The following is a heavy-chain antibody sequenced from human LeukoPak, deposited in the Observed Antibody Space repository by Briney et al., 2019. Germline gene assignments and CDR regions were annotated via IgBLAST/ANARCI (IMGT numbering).Heavy chain of an antibody. CDR3: ARNDRGRPADY. D-gene: IGHD1-26*01. CDR2: MHYSVTT. CDR1: GGSTNNSPYY. J-gene: IGHJ4*02. Sequence: PSETLSLTCNVSGGSTNNSPYYWAWIRQPPGKGLEWIASMHYSVTTYHNPSLRSRATISVDTSKNQFSLRLISVTAADTAVYYCARNDRGRPADYWGQGTLVTVSS. V-gene: IGHV4-39*01.